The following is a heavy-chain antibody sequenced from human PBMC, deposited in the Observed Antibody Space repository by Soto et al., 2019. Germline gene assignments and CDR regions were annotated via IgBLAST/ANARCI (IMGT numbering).Heavy chain of an antibody. J-gene: IGHJ4*02. V-gene: IGHV4-31*03. CDR2: IYYSGST. CDR3: ARGVTLVRGVIHTPYFDS. CDR1: GGSISSGGYY. D-gene: IGHD3-10*01. Sequence: QVQLQESGPGLVKPSQTLSLTCTVSGGSISSGGYYWSWIRQHPGKGLEWIGYIYYSGSTYYNPSLKSRVTTSVDTSKNQFSLKLSSVTAADTAVYYCARGVTLVRGVIHTPYFDSWGQGALVTVSS.